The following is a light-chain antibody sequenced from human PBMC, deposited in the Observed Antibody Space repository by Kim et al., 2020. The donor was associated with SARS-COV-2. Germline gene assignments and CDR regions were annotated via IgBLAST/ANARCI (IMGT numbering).Light chain of an antibody. V-gene: IGKV3-20*01. CDR1: QAVTNTF. J-gene: IGKJ1*01. CDR2: AAS. CDR3: QQYASSPRT. Sequence: SPGEGATLSCRASQAVTNTFLAWYQQKPGQPPRLLIYAASTRAPGIPDRFSGSGSGIDFTLTISRLEPGDFAVYYCQQYASSPRTFGQGTKVDIK.